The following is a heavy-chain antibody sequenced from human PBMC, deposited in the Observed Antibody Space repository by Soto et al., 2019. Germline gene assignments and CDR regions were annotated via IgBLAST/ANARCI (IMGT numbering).Heavy chain of an antibody. CDR1: GFTFSSYA. CDR2: ISYDGSNK. V-gene: IGHV3-30-3*01. Sequence: QVQLVESGGGVVQSGRSLRLSCAASGFTFSSYAMHWVRQAPGKGLEWVAVISYDGSNKYYADSVKGRFTIPRDNSKNTLYLQMNSLRAEDTAVYYCARGHYDILTGYFDYGMDVWGQGTTVTVSS. J-gene: IGHJ6*02. CDR3: ARGHYDILTGYFDYGMDV. D-gene: IGHD3-9*01.